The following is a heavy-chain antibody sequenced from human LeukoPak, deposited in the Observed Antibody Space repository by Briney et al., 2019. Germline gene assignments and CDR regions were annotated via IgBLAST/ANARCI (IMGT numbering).Heavy chain of an antibody. J-gene: IGHJ4*02. CDR3: AKDIGLDYGDYGSYFDY. V-gene: IGHV3-9*01. D-gene: IGHD4-17*01. CDR2: ISWNSGSI. Sequence: GRSLRLSCAASGFTFDDYPLHWVRQAPGKGLEWVSVISWNSGSIGYADSVKGRFTISRDNAKNSLYLQMNSLRAEDTALYYCAKDIGLDYGDYGSYFDYWGQGTLVTVSS. CDR1: GFTFDDYP.